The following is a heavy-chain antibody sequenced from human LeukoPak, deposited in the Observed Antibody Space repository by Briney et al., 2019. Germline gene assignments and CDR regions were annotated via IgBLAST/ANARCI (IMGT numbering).Heavy chain of an antibody. CDR3: ARGHGSGYYFFDY. V-gene: IGHV4-34*01. CDR2: INHSGST. CDR1: GGSFSGYY. J-gene: IGHJ4*02. Sequence: SETLSLTCAVYGGSFSGYYRSWIRQPPGKGLEWIGEINHSGSTNYNPSLKSRVTISVDTSKNQFSLKLSSVTAADTAVYYCARGHGSGYYFFDYWAREPWSPSPQ. D-gene: IGHD3-22*01.